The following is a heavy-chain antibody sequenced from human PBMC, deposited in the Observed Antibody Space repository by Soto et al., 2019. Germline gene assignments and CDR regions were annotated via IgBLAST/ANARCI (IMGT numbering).Heavy chain of an antibody. CDR1: GYTFTSFD. D-gene: IGHD3-10*01. CDR3: ATGAYYGSGSYYNVGYYYYGMDV. CDR2: MNPNSGHT. V-gene: IGHV1-8*01. J-gene: IGHJ6*02. Sequence: ASVKVSCKASGYTFTSFDINWVRQATGQGLEWMGWMNPNSGHTGYAQKFQGRVTMTEDTSTDTAYMELSSLRSEDTAVYYCATGAYYGSGSYYNVGYYYYGMDVWGQGTTVTVSS.